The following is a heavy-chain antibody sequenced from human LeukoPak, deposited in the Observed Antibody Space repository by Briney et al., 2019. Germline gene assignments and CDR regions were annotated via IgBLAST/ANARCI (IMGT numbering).Heavy chain of an antibody. J-gene: IGHJ3*02. Sequence: PGGSLRLSCAASGFTFSSYAMSCVRQAPGKGLEWVSVIYSGGSTYYTDSMKGRFTISRDNSKNTLYLQMNSLRAEDTAVYYCARDATGTTEDAFDIWGQGTMVTVSS. D-gene: IGHD1-1*01. V-gene: IGHV3-53*01. CDR1: GFTFSSYA. CDR2: IYSGGST. CDR3: ARDATGTTEDAFDI.